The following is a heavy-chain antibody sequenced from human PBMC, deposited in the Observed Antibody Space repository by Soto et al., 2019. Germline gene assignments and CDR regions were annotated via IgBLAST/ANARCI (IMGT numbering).Heavy chain of an antibody. CDR1: GFTFGQFV. V-gene: IGHV3-23*01. CDR2: ITGSSGST. J-gene: IGHJ5*02. D-gene: IGHD3-10*01. CDR3: AKADTGWFAP. Sequence: EEQLLESGGDLVQPGGSLRLSCAASGFTFGQFVMTWVRQAPGKGLDWVSTITGSSGSTTYTESVKGRFTISRDNSQNSLYLQMTNLRADDTAIYYCAKADTGWFAPWGRGTLVTVSS.